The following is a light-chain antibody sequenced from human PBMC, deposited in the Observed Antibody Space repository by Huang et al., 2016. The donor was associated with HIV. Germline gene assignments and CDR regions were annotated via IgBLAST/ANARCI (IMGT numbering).Light chain of an antibody. CDR2: LGS. CDR1: QSLRHRNGLNY. J-gene: IGKJ2*01. CDR3: MEALQAPYT. Sequence: DAVMTQSPLSLPVPPGEPASISCRSSQSLRHRNGLNYLDWYLQKPGQSPQLLIHLGSSRASGVPDRFSCGGSGTDFSLNISRVEAEDAGIYYCMEALQAPYTFGQGTKLEI. V-gene: IGKV2-28*01.